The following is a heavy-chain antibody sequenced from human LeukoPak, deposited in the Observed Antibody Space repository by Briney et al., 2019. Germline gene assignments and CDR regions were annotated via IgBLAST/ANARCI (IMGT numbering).Heavy chain of an antibody. CDR2: INSDGSST. D-gene: IGHD6-6*01. J-gene: IGHJ4*02. CDR1: GFTFSSYW. Sequence: GGSLRLSRAASGFTFSSYWMHWVRQAPGKGLGWVSRINSDGSSTIYADSVKGRFTISRDNAKNTLYLQMNSLRAEDTAVYYCARDFSSSRVYWGQGTLVTVSS. V-gene: IGHV3-74*01. CDR3: ARDFSSSRVY.